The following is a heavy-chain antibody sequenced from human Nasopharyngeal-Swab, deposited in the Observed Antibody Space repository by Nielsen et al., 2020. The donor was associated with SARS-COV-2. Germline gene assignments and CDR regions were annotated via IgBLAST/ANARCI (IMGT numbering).Heavy chain of an antibody. V-gene: IGHV3-74*01. Sequence: GGSLRLSCAASRFTFSNFWMHWVRQAPGKGLVWVSRINSDGSSTSYADSVKGRFTISRDNAKNTLYLQMNSLRAEDTAVYYCARDQDFDWSFDYWGQGTLVTVSS. CDR1: RFTFSNFW. CDR2: INSDGSST. D-gene: IGHD3-9*01. CDR3: ARDQDFDWSFDY. J-gene: IGHJ4*02.